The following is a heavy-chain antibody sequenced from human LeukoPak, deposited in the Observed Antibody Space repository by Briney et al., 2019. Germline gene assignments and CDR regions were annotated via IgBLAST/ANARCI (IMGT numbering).Heavy chain of an antibody. CDR2: ISYDGSNK. CDR3: ARGGGDPSKYYYYYMDV. D-gene: IGHD2-21*02. Sequence: QSGGSLRLSCAASGFTFSSYAMHWVRQAPGKGRDWVAVISYDGSNKYYVDSVKGRFTIFRDNSKNTLYLQMNSLRAEDTAVYYCARGGGDPSKYYYYYMDVWGKGTTVTVSS. V-gene: IGHV3-30*04. CDR1: GFTFSSYA. J-gene: IGHJ6*03.